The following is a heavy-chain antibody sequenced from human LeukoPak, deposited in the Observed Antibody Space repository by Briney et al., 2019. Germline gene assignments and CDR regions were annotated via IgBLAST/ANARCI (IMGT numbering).Heavy chain of an antibody. Sequence: PGGSLRLSCAVSGFTFSSYAMSWVRHAPGKGLEWVSSISASGGSAYYPDSVKGRFTVSRDNSRNTLYLQMNSLRAEDTALYHCAKGRYSSSWIYFESWGQGTLVTVSS. CDR3: AKGRYSSSWIYFES. D-gene: IGHD6-13*01. V-gene: IGHV3-23*01. CDR2: ISASGGSA. CDR1: GFTFSSYA. J-gene: IGHJ4*02.